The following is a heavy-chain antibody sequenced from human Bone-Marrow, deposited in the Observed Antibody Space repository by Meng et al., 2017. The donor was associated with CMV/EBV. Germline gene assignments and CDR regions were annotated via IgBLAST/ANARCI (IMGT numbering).Heavy chain of an antibody. CDR1: GFTVSSNY. CDR2: IYSGGST. D-gene: IGHD3-3*01. J-gene: IGHJ6*02. CDR3: ARTRGYYDFWSGSLGDGMDV. V-gene: IGHV3-66*02. Sequence: GGSLRLSCAASGFTVSSNYMSWVRQAPGKGLEWVSVIYSGGSTYYADSVKGRFTISRDNSKNTLYLQMNSLRAEDTAVYYCARTRGYYDFWSGSLGDGMDVWGQGTTVTVSS.